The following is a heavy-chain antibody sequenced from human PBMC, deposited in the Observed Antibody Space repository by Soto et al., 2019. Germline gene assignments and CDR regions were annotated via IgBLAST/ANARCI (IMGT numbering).Heavy chain of an antibody. D-gene: IGHD2-15*01. J-gene: IGHJ4*02. CDR3: ARDGGYHPSRFDY. CDR1: GFTFSTYS. Sequence: QVQLVESGGGVVQPGRSLRLSCAASGFTFSTYSMHWVRQAPGKGLEWVAVTSSDGSTTYYTDSVKGRFTISRDNSGDTLFLQMNSLRAEDSAVYYCARDGGYHPSRFDYWGQGTLVTVSS. CDR2: TSSDGSTT. V-gene: IGHV3-30-3*01.